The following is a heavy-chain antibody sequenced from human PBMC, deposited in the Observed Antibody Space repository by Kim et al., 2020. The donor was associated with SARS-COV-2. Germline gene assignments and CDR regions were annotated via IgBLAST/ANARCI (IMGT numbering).Heavy chain of an antibody. CDR3: AKDPLSSTTGTTGDWYF. J-gene: IGHJ2*01. CDR1: GFTFSSYG. Sequence: GGSLRLSCAASGFTFSSYGMHWVRQAPGKGLEWVAVISYDGSNKYYADSVKGRFTISRDNSKNTLYLQMNSLRAEDTAVYYCAKDPLSSTTGTTGDWYF. D-gene: IGHD1-1*01. CDR2: ISYDGSNK. V-gene: IGHV3-30*18.